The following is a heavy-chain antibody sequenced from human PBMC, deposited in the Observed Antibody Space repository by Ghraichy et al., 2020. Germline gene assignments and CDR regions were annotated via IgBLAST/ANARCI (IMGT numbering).Heavy chain of an antibody. V-gene: IGHV1-2*02. CDR1: GYTFTGYY. J-gene: IGHJ3*02. CDR2: INPNSGVT. Sequence: ASVKVSCKASGYTFTGYYMHWVRQAPGQGLEWMGWINPNSGVTNYAQKFQGRVTMTRDTSISTAYMELSRLRSDDTAVYYCASEGGVGGTAFDIWGQGTMVTVSS. CDR3: ASEGGVGGTAFDI. D-gene: IGHD1-26*01.